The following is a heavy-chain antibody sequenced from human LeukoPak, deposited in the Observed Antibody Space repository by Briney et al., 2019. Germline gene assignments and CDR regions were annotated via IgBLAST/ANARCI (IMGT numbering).Heavy chain of an antibody. V-gene: IGHV4-31*03. J-gene: IGHJ4*02. CDR2: IYSTGST. D-gene: IGHD6-19*01. CDR3: ARQRGYDSGGTGSFDS. Sequence: SETLSLTCSVSGGSIGGAGSYWTWIRQQPGKDLDWLGYIYSTGSTSLNPSLRSRVSMSVDTSENQFSLRLSSVTAADRGVYFCARQRGYDSGGTGSFDSWGQGILVTVSS. CDR1: GGSIGGAGSY.